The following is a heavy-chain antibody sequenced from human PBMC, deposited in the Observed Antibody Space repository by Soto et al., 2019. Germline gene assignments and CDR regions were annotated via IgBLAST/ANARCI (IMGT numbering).Heavy chain of an antibody. J-gene: IGHJ3*01. V-gene: IGHV1-18*01. Sequence: QVRLVQSGTVVTEPGASVKVSCKASGYTFSTYYISWVRQAPGQRLQWLGRISGFNGNTFSPQEVQDRVVMTMDTSTTTAYMELTSLRAADTAVYYCARDDAISGRARAFDGWGQGTLVIVSS. CDR3: ARDDAISGRARAFDG. CDR2: ISGFNGNT. D-gene: IGHD6-25*01. CDR1: GYTFSTYY.